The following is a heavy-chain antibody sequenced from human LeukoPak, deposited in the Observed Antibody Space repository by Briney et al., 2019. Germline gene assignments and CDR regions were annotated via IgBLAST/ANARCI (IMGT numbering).Heavy chain of an antibody. J-gene: IGHJ6*03. CDR2: INHRGST. CDR3: ARGGRRITIFGVVSRGGYYYMDV. V-gene: IGHV4-34*01. D-gene: IGHD3-3*01. CDR1: GGSFSGYY. Sequence: SETLSLTCAVYGGSFSGYYWSWIRQPPGKGLEWIGEINHRGSTNYNPSLKSRVTISVDTSKNQFSLKLSSVTAADTAVYYCARGGRRITIFGVVSRGGYYYMDVWGKGTTVTVSS.